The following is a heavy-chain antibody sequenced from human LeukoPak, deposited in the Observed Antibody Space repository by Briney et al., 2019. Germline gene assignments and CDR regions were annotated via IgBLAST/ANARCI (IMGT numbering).Heavy chain of an antibody. CDR2: ISGYNGHT. J-gene: IGHJ4*02. V-gene: IGHV1-18*01. D-gene: IGHD6-6*01. Sequence: GASVKVSCQASGCTFTSYGISWVRQAPGQGLEGMGWISGYNGHTNYAQNLQGRVTMTTDTSMSTAYMELRSLRSDDAAVYYCARCGIIVGGVARPFGACFDYWGQGTLVTVSS. CDR1: GCTFTSYG. CDR3: ARCGIIVGGVARPFGACFDY.